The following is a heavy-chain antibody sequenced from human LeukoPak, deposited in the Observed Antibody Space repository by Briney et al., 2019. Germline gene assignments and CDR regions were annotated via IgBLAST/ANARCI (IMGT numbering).Heavy chain of an antibody. CDR2: IYYSGST. J-gene: IGHJ6*02. D-gene: IGHD2-21*01. CDR3: ASQRFLPYYYYGMDV. CDR1: GGSISSYY. Sequence: SETLSLTCTVSGGSISSYYWSWIRQPPGKGLEWIGYIYYSGSTNYNPSLKSRVTISVDTSKNQFSLKLSSVTAADTAVYYCASQRFLPYYYYGMDVWGQGTTVTVSS. V-gene: IGHV4-59*12.